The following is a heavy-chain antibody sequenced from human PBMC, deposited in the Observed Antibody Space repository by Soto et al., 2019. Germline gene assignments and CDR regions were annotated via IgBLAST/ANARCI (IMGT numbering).Heavy chain of an antibody. D-gene: IGHD3-22*01. J-gene: IGHJ6*02. CDR2: IYYSGST. Sequence: SETLSLTCTVSGGSISSYYWSWIRQPPGKGLEWIGYIYYSGSTNYNPSLKSRVTISVDTSKNQFSLKLSSVTAADTAVYYCARDTPYYYDSSGYYSPPQYYYGMDVWGQGTTVTVSS. V-gene: IGHV4-59*01. CDR1: GGSISSYY. CDR3: ARDTPYYYDSSGYYSPPQYYYGMDV.